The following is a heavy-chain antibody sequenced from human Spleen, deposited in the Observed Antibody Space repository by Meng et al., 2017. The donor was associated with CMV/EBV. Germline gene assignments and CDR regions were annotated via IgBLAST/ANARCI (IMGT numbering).Heavy chain of an antibody. J-gene: IGHJ4*02. Sequence: QVQLVQSGAGGKKPGASVKVSCKASGYTLTSFNINWVRQATGQGLEGMGWMNPNSGYTGYAQKFQGRVTMTRDTSISTAYMEMRSLRSDDSAMYYCARAGAAVTTHFDFWGQGTLVTVSS. CDR1: GYTLTSFN. CDR3: ARAGAAVTTHFDF. CDR2: MNPNSGYT. D-gene: IGHD4-17*01. V-gene: IGHV1-8*01.